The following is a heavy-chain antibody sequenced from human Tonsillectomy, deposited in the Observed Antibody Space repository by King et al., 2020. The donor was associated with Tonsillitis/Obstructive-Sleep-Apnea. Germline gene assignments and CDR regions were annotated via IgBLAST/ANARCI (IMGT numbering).Heavy chain of an antibody. CDR1: GFTFSSYW. D-gene: IGHD3-3*01. J-gene: IGHJ4*02. CDR2: IKQDGSEK. Sequence: EVQLVESGGGLVQPGGSLRLSCAASGFTFSSYWMTWVGQAPGKGLEWVAIIKQDGSEKYYVDSVKGRFTISRDNAKNSLYLQMNSLRAEDTAVYYCARDSYGFWGGYSDYWGQGTLVTVSS. V-gene: IGHV3-7*04. CDR3: ARDSYGFWGGYSDY.